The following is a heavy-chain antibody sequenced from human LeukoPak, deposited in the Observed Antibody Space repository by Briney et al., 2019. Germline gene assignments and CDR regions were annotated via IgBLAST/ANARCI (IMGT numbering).Heavy chain of an antibody. J-gene: IGHJ4*02. V-gene: IGHV3-23*01. D-gene: IGHD3-22*01. Sequence: GGSLRLSCAASGFTFSSYAMSWVRQAPGKGLEWVSAISGRGGSTYYADSVKGRFTISRDNSKNTLYLQMNSLRAEDTAVYYCAKASAMIVVVSKHFDYWGQGTLVTVSS. CDR2: ISGRGGST. CDR1: GFTFSSYA. CDR3: AKASAMIVVVSKHFDY.